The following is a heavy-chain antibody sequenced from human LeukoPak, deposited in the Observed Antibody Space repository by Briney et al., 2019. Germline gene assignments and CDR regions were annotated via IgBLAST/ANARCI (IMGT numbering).Heavy chain of an antibody. CDR1: GFSFNNAW. CDR2: IKSKTDGGTT. CDR3: TARRDYYDSGGYDY. V-gene: IGHV3-15*05. Sequence: GGSLRLSCTASGFSFNNAWMSWVRQAPGKGLEWVGRIKSKTDGGTTDYAAPVKGRFTISRDDSKTTLYLQMNNLKSDDTAVYYCTARRDYYDSGGYDYWGQGTLVTVSS. J-gene: IGHJ4*02. D-gene: IGHD3-22*01.